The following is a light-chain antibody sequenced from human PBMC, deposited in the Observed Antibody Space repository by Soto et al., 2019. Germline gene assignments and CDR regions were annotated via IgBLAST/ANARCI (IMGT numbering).Light chain of an antibody. J-gene: IGKJ1*01. CDR1: QSVSSN. Sequence: EIVMTQSPATLSVSPGERATLSCRASQSVSSNLAWYQQKPGQAPRLLIYGASTRATGIPARFSGSGSGTEFTLPISSLQSEEFAVYYCQQYNNWRGTFGQGTKVEIK. V-gene: IGKV3-15*01. CDR3: QQYNNWRGT. CDR2: GAS.